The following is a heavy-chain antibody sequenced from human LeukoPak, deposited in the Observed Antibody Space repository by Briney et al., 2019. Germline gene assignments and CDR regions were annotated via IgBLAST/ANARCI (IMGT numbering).Heavy chain of an antibody. J-gene: IGHJ5*02. CDR2: INHSGST. CDR3: AISDLIAAAGTAAWFDP. D-gene: IGHD6-13*01. CDR1: GGSFSGYY. V-gene: IGHV4-34*01. Sequence: SETLSLTCAVYGGSFSGYYWSWIRQPPGKGLEWIGEINHSGSTNYNPSLKSRVTISVDTSKNQFSLELSSVTAADTAVYYCAISDLIAAAGTAAWFDPWGQGTLVTVSS.